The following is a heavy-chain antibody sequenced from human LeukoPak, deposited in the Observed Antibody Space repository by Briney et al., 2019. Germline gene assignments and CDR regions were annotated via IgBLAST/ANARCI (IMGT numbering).Heavy chain of an antibody. CDR3: AKRGGDY. CDR2: IWYDGSNK. J-gene: IGHJ4*02. V-gene: IGHV3-33*06. CDR1: GFTFSSYG. D-gene: IGHD3-10*01. Sequence: GGSLRLSCAASGFTFSSYGMHWVRQAPGKGLEWVAVIWYDGSNKYYADSVKGRFTISRDNSKNTLYLQMNSLRSEDTAVYCCAKRGGDYWGQGTLVTVSS.